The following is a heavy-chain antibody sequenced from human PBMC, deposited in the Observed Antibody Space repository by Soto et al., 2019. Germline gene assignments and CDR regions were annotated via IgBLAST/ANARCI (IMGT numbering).Heavy chain of an antibody. V-gene: IGHV1-8*01. CDR3: ARMATSGTLEWFDP. CDR1: GYTFGNND. J-gene: IGHJ5*02. Sequence: GASVKVSCKASGYTFGNNDISWVRQATGQGLEWMGWMNPNSGNTGYAQKFQGRVSMTRNTSITTAYLDLSSLRSDDTAIYYCARMATSGTLEWFDPLGQGTLVTVSS. CDR2: MNPNSGNT. D-gene: IGHD3-10*02.